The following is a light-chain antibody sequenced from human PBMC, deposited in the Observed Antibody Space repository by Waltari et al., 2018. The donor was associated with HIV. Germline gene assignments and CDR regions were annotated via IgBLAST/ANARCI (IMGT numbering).Light chain of an antibody. CDR1: VLARKY. CDR3: YSAADSDEV. CDR2: KDN. Sequence: SFELTQPSSVSVSPGQTARITCSGDVLARKYARWFQKKPGQAPLLLIYKDNERPSGIPERFSGSSSGTTVTLTISGAQVEDEADYYCYSAADSDEVFGGGTKVTVL. J-gene: IGLJ3*02. V-gene: IGLV3-27*01.